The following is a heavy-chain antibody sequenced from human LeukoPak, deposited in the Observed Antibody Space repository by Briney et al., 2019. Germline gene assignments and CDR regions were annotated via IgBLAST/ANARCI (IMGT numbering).Heavy chain of an antibody. J-gene: IGHJ4*02. Sequence: PSETLSLTCTVSGGSINSYYWSWIRQPPGKGLECIGHIYYTGSTYYKPSLESRVTISVDTAKNQISLKLSSVTAADTAVYYCARYEELSTGYSASSPRHYFDHWGQGTLVTVSS. CDR1: GGSINSYY. CDR2: IYYTGST. CDR3: ARYEELSTGYSASSPRHYFDH. V-gene: IGHV4-59*01. D-gene: IGHD3-9*01.